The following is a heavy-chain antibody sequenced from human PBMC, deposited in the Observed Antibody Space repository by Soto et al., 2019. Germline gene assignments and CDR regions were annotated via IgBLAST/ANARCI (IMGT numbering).Heavy chain of an antibody. V-gene: IGHV4-31*03. D-gene: IGHD3-9*01. J-gene: IGHJ4*02. CDR2: IYYSGST. Sequence: ASETLSLTCTVSGGSISSGGYYWSWIRQHPGKGLEWIGYIYYSGSTYYNPSLKSRVTISVDTSKNQFSLKLSSVTAADTAVYYCARSHDILTGHFDYWGQGTLVTVSS. CDR1: GGSISSGGYY. CDR3: ARSHDILTGHFDY.